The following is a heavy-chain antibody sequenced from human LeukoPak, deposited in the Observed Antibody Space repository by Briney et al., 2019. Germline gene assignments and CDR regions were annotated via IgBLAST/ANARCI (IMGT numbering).Heavy chain of an antibody. D-gene: IGHD1-7*01. CDR2: IIPIFGTA. V-gene: IGHV1-69*05. Sequence: ASVKVSCKASGGTFSSYAISWGRQAPGQGLEWMGGIIPIFGTANYAQKFQGRVTITTDESTSTAYMELSSLRSEDTAVYYCARVDWNYESKMDVWGKGTTVTVSS. CDR1: GGTFSSYA. CDR3: ARVDWNYESKMDV. J-gene: IGHJ6*04.